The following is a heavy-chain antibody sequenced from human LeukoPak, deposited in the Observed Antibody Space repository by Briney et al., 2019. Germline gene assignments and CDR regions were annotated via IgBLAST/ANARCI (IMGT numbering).Heavy chain of an antibody. V-gene: IGHV3-7*02. D-gene: IGHD2-21*02. CDR3: MMSLTAHYYYGLDV. CDR1: GFTLGSYW. CDR2: IKQDGSEK. Sequence: GGSLRLSCAASGFTLGSYWMSWVRQAPGKGLEWVANIKQDGSEKYYVDSVRGRFTISRDNAKNSLFLQMNSLRADDTAVYHCMMSLTAHYYYGLDVWGQGTTVTVSS. J-gene: IGHJ6*02.